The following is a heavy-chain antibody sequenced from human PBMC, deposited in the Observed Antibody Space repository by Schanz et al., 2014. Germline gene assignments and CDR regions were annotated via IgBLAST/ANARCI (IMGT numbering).Heavy chain of an antibody. CDR2: INPSGGST. J-gene: IGHJ6*02. D-gene: IGHD3-10*01. V-gene: IGHV1-46*02. Sequence: QVQLVQSGGEVKKPGASATVSCKASGYTFNNHGISWVRQAPGQGLEWMGIINPSGGSTSYAQKFQGRVTMTRDTSTSTVYMELRSLISDDTAVYYCVRDAGWAFGDYHGMDVWGQGTSVTVSS. CDR3: VRDAGWAFGDYHGMDV. CDR1: GYTFNNHG.